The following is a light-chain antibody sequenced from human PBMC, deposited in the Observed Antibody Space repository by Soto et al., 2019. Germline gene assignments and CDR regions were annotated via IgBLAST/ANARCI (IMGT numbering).Light chain of an antibody. CDR1: QSVSSNY. Sequence: EIVLTQSPGTLSLSPGEGATLSCRASQSVSSNYLAWYQQKPGQAPRLLFYSATNRDTGIPDRFSASGSGTVFTLTISRLEPEDFAVYYCQQFGTSPCTFGQGTKVDIK. V-gene: IGKV3-20*01. J-gene: IGKJ1*01. CDR3: QQFGTSPCT. CDR2: SAT.